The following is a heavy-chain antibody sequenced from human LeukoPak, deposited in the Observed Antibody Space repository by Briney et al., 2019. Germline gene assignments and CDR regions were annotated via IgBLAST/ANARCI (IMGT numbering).Heavy chain of an antibody. CDR3: AKSLYGSGSYYNWFDP. D-gene: IGHD3-10*01. CDR2: IYTSGST. J-gene: IGHJ5*02. Sequence: SETLSLTCTVSGGSFSIYYWSWIRQPAGKGLEYIGRIYTSGSTNYNPSLKSRVTMSVDTSKNQFSLKLSSVTAADTAVYYCAKSLYGSGSYYNWFDPWGQGTLVTVSS. V-gene: IGHV4-4*07. CDR1: GGSFSIYY.